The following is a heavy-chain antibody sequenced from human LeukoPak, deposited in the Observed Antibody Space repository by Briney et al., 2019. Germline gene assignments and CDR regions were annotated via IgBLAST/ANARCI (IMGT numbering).Heavy chain of an antibody. V-gene: IGHV4-59*01. CDR3: ARATHSDLGNVYRGGFYYMDV. D-gene: IGHD1-26*01. CDR2: ISYSGSA. J-gene: IGHJ6*03. Sequence: PSETLSLTCTASGDPINGYYWTWVRQSPGKGLEWIGYISYSGSATYKPSLKSRVTMSVLMSKNQFSLELTSVIAADTAVYYCARATHSDLGNVYRGGFYYMDVWGKGTPVTVSS. CDR1: GDPINGYY.